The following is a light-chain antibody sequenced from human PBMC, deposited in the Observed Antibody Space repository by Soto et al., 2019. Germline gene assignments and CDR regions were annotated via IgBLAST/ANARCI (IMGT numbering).Light chain of an antibody. CDR2: TAS. CDR3: QQLNSYAFT. CDR1: QGISSY. Sequence: DIQLTQSPSFLSASVGDRVTITCRASQGISSYLAWYQQKPGKAPKLLIYTASTLQSGVPSRFSGGGSGTEFTLTISSLQPEDFATYYCQQLNSYAFTFGGGTKVEIK. J-gene: IGKJ4*01. V-gene: IGKV1-9*01.